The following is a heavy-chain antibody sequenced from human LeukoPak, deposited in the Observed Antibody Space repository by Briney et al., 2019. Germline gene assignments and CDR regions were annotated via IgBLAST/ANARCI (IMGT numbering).Heavy chain of an antibody. J-gene: IGHJ4*02. CDR3: ARFGDERLAFDY. D-gene: IGHD3-16*01. V-gene: IGHV1-69*02. CDR1: GGTFSSYT. Sequence: GSSVKVSCKASGGTFSSYTISWVRQAPGQGLEWMGRIIPILGIANYAQKFQGRVTITADKSTSTAYVELSSLRSEATAVYYCARFGDERLAFDYWGQETLVTVSS. CDR2: IIPILGIA.